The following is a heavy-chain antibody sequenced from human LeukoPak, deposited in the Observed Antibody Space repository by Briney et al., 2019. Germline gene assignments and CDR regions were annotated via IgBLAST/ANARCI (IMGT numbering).Heavy chain of an antibody. D-gene: IGHD4/OR15-4a*01. CDR2: ISYDGSNK. V-gene: IGHV3-30*03. Sequence: GGSLRLSCAASGFTFSSYGMHWVRQAPGKGLEWVAVISYDGSNKYYADSVKGRFTISRDNSKNTLYLQMNSLRAEDTAVYYCARRERQSANYYYFDYWGQGTLVTVSS. CDR3: ARRERQSANYYYFDY. CDR1: GFTFSSYG. J-gene: IGHJ4*02.